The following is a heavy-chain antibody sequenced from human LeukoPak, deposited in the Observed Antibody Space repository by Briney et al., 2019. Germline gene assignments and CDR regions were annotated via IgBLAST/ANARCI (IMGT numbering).Heavy chain of an antibody. CDR2: LYSGGGST. CDR3: ARDPSHGDSYYYGMDV. CDR1: GFTVSSNY. J-gene: IGHJ6*02. D-gene: IGHD3-10*01. Sequence: GGSLRLSCVASGFTVSSNYMSWVRQAPGKGLEWVSVLYSGGGSTYYADSVRGRFTISRDNSKNTLYLQMNSLRAEDTAVYYCARDPSHGDSYYYGMDVWGQGTTVTVSS. V-gene: IGHV3-66*01.